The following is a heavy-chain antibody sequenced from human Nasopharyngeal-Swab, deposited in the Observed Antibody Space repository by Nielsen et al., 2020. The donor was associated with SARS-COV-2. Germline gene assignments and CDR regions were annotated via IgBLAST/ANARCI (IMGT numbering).Heavy chain of an antibody. D-gene: IGHD6-6*01. V-gene: IGHV3-53*01. CDR3: ARSLEYSSSSWDF. CDR1: GFNVSSNY. CDR2: IYSVGTT. Sequence: GESLKTSCAASGFNVSSNYMSSVRQAPGQGLEWVSVIYSVGTTYYADSVKGRFTISRDNSKNTLYLQMNSLIADDTAVYYCARSLEYSSSSWDFWGQRTLITVSS. J-gene: IGHJ4*01.